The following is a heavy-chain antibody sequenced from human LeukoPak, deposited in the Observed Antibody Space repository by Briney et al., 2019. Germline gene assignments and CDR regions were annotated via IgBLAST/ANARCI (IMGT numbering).Heavy chain of an antibody. V-gene: IGHV3-74*01. CDR3: ARPYNEENWEFDY. D-gene: IGHD5-24*01. CDR1: GFTFSSYW. CDR2: INTDGSST. Sequence: GGSLRLSCAASGFTFSSYWMHWVRQAPGKGLVWVSRINTDGSSTSYADSVKGRFTISRDNAKNTLYLQMNSLRAEDTAVYYCARPYNEENWEFDYWGQGTLVTVSS. J-gene: IGHJ4*02.